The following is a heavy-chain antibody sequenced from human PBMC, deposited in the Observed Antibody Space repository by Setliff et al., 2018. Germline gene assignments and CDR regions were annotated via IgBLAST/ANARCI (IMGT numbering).Heavy chain of an antibody. CDR2: IDPGDSYA. J-gene: IGHJ5*02. V-gene: IGHV5-10-1*01. D-gene: IGHD1-1*01. CDR1: GYNFANHW. Sequence: GESLKISCQASGYNFANHWIAWARLMPGKGLEYMGRIDPGDSYADYSPSFEGLVTISADKSRTTVYLQWTSLQASDTALYLCARLGRERSTFAWLDAWGQGTQVTVSS. CDR3: ARLGRERSTFAWLDA.